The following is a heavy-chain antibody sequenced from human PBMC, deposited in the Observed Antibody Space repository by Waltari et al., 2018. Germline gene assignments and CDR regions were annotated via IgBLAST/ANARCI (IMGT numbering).Heavy chain of an antibody. CDR1: GGSITSGSYS. CDR2: IYTSGST. Sequence: QVQLQESGPGLVKPSQPLSLTCTVSGGSITSGSYSWTWLRKPAGKGLEWIGRIYTSGSTNYNPSLKSRVTISVDTSKNQFSLKLSSVTAADTAVYYCAREKGFGEFPDYWGQGTLVTVSS. D-gene: IGHD3-10*01. J-gene: IGHJ4*02. V-gene: IGHV4-61*02. CDR3: AREKGFGEFPDY.